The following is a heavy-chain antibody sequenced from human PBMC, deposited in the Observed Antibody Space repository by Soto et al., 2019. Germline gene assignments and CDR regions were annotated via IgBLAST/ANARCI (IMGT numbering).Heavy chain of an antibody. D-gene: IGHD3-10*01. V-gene: IGHV3-23*01. CDR2: VIQSGSAT. CDR3: VRDYYHVSGSSFDIPLDY. Sequence: GGSLRLSCAASGFTFNNYAMTWVRQAPGKGLEWVSTVIQSGSATFYADSVRGRFTISRDNSKNTLYLQLNSLRAEDTAVYHCVRDYYHVSGSSFDIPLDYWGQGTLVTSPQ. J-gene: IGHJ4*02. CDR1: GFTFNNYA.